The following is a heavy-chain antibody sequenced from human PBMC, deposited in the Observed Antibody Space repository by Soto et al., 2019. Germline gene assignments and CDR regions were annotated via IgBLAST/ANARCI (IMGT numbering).Heavy chain of an antibody. CDR2: INAGNGNT. D-gene: IGHD2-21*01. V-gene: IGHV1-3*01. CDR1: GYTFTSYA. Sequence: ASVKVSCKASGYTFTSYAMHWVRQAPGQRLEWMGWINAGNGNTKYPQKFQGRVTITRDTSASTAYMELSSLRSEDTAVYYCASRAAYCGGDCYWDDAFDIWGQGTMVTVSS. J-gene: IGHJ3*02. CDR3: ASRAAYCGGDCYWDDAFDI.